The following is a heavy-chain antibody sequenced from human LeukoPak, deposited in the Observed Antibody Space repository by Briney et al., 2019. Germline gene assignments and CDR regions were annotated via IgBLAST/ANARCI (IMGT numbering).Heavy chain of an antibody. J-gene: IGHJ4*02. V-gene: IGHV4-59*01. CDR1: GGSISSYY. Sequence: SETLSLTCTVSGGSISSYYWSWIRQPPGKGLEWIGYIYYSGSTNYNPSLKSRVTISVDTSKNQFSLKLSSVTAADTAVYYCARLVGSSWYHEVLRGRDYWGQGTLVTVSS. CDR3: ARLVGSSWYHEVLRGRDY. CDR2: IYYSGST. D-gene: IGHD6-13*01.